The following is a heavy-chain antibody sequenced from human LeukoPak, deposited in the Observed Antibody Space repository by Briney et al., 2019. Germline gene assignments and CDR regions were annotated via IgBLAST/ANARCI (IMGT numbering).Heavy chain of an antibody. CDR1: GFTFSSYD. J-gene: IGHJ6*03. CDR3: ARDPYSGSYGDYYYYYMDV. CDR2: ITSSSSYI. Sequence: PGGSLRLSCAASGFTFSSYDMHWVRQAPGKGLEWVSSITSSSSYIYYADSVKGRFTISRDNAKSSLYLQMNSLRDEDTAVYYCARDPYSGSYGDYYYYYMDVWGKGTTVTISS. V-gene: IGHV3-21*01. D-gene: IGHD1-26*01.